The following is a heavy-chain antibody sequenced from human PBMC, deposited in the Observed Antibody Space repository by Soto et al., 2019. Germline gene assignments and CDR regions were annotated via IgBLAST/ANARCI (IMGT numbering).Heavy chain of an antibody. CDR1: GFTFSSYA. Sequence: VGSRRLSCAASGFTFSSYAMSWVRQAPGKGLEWVSAISGSGGSTYYADSVRGRFTISRDNSKNTLYLQMNSLRAEDTAVYYCAKAGSSWYYDWFDPWGQGTLVTVSS. J-gene: IGHJ5*02. V-gene: IGHV3-23*01. CDR3: AKAGSSWYYDWFDP. CDR2: ISGSGGST. D-gene: IGHD6-13*01.